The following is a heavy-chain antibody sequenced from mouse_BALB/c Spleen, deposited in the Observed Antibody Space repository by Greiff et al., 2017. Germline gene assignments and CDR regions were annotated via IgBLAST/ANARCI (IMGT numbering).Heavy chain of an antibody. CDR1: GFSLTGYG. V-gene: IGHV2-6-7*01. CDR2: IWGDGST. J-gene: IGHJ4*01. Sequence: VKLQESGPGLVAPSQSLSITCTVSGFSLTGYGVNWVRQPPGKGLEWLGMIWGDGSTDYNSALKSRLSISKDNSKSQVFLKMNSLQTDDTARYYCARGGLRRRGYYAMDYWGQGTSVTVSS. D-gene: IGHD2-4*01. CDR3: ARGGLRRRGYYAMDY.